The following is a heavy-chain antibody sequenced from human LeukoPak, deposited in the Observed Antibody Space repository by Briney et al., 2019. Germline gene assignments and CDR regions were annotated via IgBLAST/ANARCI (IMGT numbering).Heavy chain of an antibody. D-gene: IGHD2-21*02. CDR1: GVSCDDYY. V-gene: IGHV4-34*01. CDR2: IHPSGIF. J-gene: IGHJ1*01. CDR3: ARGRDRSKAGDI. Sequence: SETLSLTCAVHGVSCDDYYCSWIRQPPGKGLEWIGEIHPSGIFYYNSSLMSRVTISIDTSKSQFSLRLTSVTAADTAFYYCARGRDRSKAGDIWGQGSLVTVSS.